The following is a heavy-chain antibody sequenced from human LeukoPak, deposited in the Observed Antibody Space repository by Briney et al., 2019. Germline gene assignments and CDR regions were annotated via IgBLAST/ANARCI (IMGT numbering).Heavy chain of an antibody. Sequence: GGSLRLSCAASGFTFSSYAMPWVRQAPGKGLEWVAVISRDGTNKYYVDSVKGRFTFSRDNSKNTLYLQMNSLRADDTGVYYCARGGRRRWLQLELYFDYWGQGTLVTVSS. CDR2: ISRDGTNK. CDR3: ARGGRRRWLQLELYFDY. D-gene: IGHD5-24*01. CDR1: GFTFSSYA. J-gene: IGHJ4*02. V-gene: IGHV3-30-3*01.